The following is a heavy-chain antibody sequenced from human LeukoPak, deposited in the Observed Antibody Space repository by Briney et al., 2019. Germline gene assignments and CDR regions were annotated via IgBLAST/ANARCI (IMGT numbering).Heavy chain of an antibody. V-gene: IGHV3-23*01. Sequence: PGGSLRPSCSASGFTFSSYAMSWVRQAPGKGLEWVSFISGYDGSTYYADSVKGRFTISRDNSKNTLYLQMNSLRAEDTAVYYCAKDCGRDCYLSEYWGQGTLVTVSS. CDR1: GFTFSSYA. CDR3: AKDCGRDCYLSEY. D-gene: IGHD2-21*01. J-gene: IGHJ4*02. CDR2: ISGYDGST.